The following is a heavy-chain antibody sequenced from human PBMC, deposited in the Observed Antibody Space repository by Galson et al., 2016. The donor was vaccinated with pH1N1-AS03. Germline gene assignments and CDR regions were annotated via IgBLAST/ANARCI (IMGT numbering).Heavy chain of an antibody. Sequence: SLRLSCAASGFTFNNYWMQWVRHAPGKGLVSVSRINPDGSPTNYADSVKGRFTISRDNAKNTLFLQMNSLRAEDTAVYYCARSNYYFDSWGQGTLVTVSS. CDR1: GFTFNNYW. CDR2: INPDGSPT. V-gene: IGHV3-74*01. CDR3: ARSNYYFDS. D-gene: IGHD5-24*01. J-gene: IGHJ4*02.